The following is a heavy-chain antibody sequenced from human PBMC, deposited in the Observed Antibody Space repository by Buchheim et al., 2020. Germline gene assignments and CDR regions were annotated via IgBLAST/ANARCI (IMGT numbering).Heavy chain of an antibody. CDR1: GFTFGSNA. CDR3: AAGTWIYYLEK. Sequence: QVQLVESGGGVVQLGRSLRLSCEASGFTFGSNAMHWVRQAPGKGLEWVAVISYDGTNENYADSVKGRFTISRDNSKNTLYLYMNNLRPEDTGVYMGAAGTWIYYLEKWGQGTL. J-gene: IGHJ4*02. V-gene: IGHV3-30-3*02. CDR2: ISYDGTNE. D-gene: IGHD6-13*01.